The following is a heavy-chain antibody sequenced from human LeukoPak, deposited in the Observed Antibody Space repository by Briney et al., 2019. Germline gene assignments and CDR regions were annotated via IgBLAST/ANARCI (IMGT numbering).Heavy chain of an antibody. J-gene: IGHJ4*02. D-gene: IGHD3-9*01. V-gene: IGHV3-23*01. CDR1: GFTFSSYA. CDR2: ISGSGGST. Sequence: GGSLRLSCAASGFTFSSYAMSWVRQAPGKGLEWVSGISGSGGSTFYADSVKGRFTISRDNSKNTLYLQVNSLRAEDTAVYYCAKDHYDILTGYYPPKNWGQGTPVTVSP. CDR3: AKDHYDILTGYYPPKN.